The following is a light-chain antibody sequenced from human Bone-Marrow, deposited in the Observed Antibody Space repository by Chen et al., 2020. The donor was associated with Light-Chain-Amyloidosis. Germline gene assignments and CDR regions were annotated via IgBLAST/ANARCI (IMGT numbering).Light chain of an antibody. V-gene: IGLV6-57*01. J-gene: IGLJ3*02. CDR2: EDD. CDR1: SGSIAINY. CDR3: QSYQGSSQGV. Sequence: NFMLTQPHSVSESPGKTVIISCTRSSGSIAINYVQWYQQRPGSSPTTVIYEDDQRPPGVPDRFSGSIDRSSNSASLTISGLKTEDETDYYCQSYQGSSQGVFGGGTKLTVL.